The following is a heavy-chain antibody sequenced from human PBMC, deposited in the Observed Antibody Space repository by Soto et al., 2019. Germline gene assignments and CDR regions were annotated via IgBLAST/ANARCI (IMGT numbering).Heavy chain of an antibody. J-gene: IGHJ4*02. CDR3: ANDLEQQRHDWGVDY. CDR1: GFTFSTYG. CDR2: ISHAGSEK. V-gene: IGHV3-30*18. D-gene: IGHD7-27*01. Sequence: QVQLVESGGGVVQPGRSLRLSCAAAGFTFSTYGMHWVRQAPGKGLEWVAVISHAGSEKYYADSVKGRFTISRDNSKNTLYLQMNSLRAEDTAVYYCANDLEQQRHDWGVDYWGQGTLVTVSS.